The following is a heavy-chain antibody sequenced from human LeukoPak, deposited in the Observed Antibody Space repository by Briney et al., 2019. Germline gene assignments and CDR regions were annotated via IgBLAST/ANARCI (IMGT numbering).Heavy chain of an antibody. V-gene: IGHV1-18*01. CDR2: ISAYNGNT. Sequence: ASVKVSCKASGYTFTSYGISWVRQAPGQGLEWMGWISAYNGNTNYAQKLQGRVTMTTDTSTSTAYMELRSLRSDDTAVYYCAREPHHLTYIVVVPAARRGDAFDIWGQGTMVTVSS. D-gene: IGHD2-2*01. CDR3: AREPHHLTYIVVVPAARRGDAFDI. J-gene: IGHJ3*02. CDR1: GYTFTSYG.